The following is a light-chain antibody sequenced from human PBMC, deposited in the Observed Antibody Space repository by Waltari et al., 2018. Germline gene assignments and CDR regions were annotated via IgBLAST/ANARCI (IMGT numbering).Light chain of an antibody. CDR2: YNSDTEK. Sequence: QPVLTQPHSSPASPGESARLTCTLPSDFNVGDFIIYWYQQRPGSPPRFLLYYNSDTEKAQGSGVPSRFSGSKDASANAGILLISGLQSEDEADYYCMFWPSNVWVFGGGTKLTVL. CDR1: SDFNVGDFI. V-gene: IGLV5-37*01. CDR3: MFWPSNVWV. J-gene: IGLJ3*02.